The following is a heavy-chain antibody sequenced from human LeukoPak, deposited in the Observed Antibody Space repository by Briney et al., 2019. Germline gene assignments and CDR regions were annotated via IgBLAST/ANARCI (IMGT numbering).Heavy chain of an antibody. Sequence: GVSLQISCKGSAYSFTSYWIGWARQMPAKALEWMGIIYPGGSDTRHSPSFQGQVTISADKSISTAYLQWSSLKASDTAMYYCARCGNGYNWEDAFDIWGQGTMVTVSS. CDR3: ARCGNGYNWEDAFDI. J-gene: IGHJ3*02. V-gene: IGHV5-51*01. CDR1: AYSFTSYW. D-gene: IGHD5-24*01. CDR2: IYPGGSDT.